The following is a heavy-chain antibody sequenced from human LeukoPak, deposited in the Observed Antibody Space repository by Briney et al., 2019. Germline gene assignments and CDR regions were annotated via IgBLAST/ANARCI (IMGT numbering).Heavy chain of an antibody. CDR1: GYTFTSYG. Sequence: GASVKVSCKASGYTFTSYGISWVRQAPGQGLEWMGWISAYNGNTNYAQKLQGRVTMTTDTSTSTAYMELRSLRSDDTAVYYCARGGWIPMVRGVIMQFDYWGQGTLVTVSS. J-gene: IGHJ4*02. CDR2: ISAYNGNT. D-gene: IGHD3-10*01. V-gene: IGHV1-18*01. CDR3: ARGGWIPMVRGVIMQFDY.